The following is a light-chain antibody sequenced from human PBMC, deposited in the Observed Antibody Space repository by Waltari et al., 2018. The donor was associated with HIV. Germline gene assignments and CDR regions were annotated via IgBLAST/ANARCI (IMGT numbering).Light chain of an antibody. J-gene: IGLJ2*01. V-gene: IGLV3-9*01. CDR2: RDI. CDR3: QVCDSSYVL. Sequence: SHDLSQPLSVSVALGQTASITCEGNNIGSKSVHWYQQKSGQAPVLVIYRDINRPSGIPERFSGSKSWNMATLTISTVQAGDESDYYCQVCDSSYVLFGGGTKLTVL. CDR1: NIGSKS.